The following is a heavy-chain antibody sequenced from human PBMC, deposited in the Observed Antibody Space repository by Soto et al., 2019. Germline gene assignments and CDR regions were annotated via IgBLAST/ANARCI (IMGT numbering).Heavy chain of an antibody. CDR1: GGSISSYY. CDR2: IYTSGST. CDR3: ARGGTAMVIGIAIFDY. J-gene: IGHJ4*02. D-gene: IGHD5-18*01. Sequence: SETLSLTCTVSGGSISSYYWSWIRQPAGKGLEWIGRIYTSGSTNYNPSLKSQVTMSVDTSKNQFSLKLSSVTAADTAVYYCARGGTAMVIGIAIFDYWGQGTLVTSPQ. V-gene: IGHV4-4*07.